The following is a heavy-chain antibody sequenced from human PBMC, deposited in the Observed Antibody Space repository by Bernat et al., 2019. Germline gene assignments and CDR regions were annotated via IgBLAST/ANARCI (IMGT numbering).Heavy chain of an antibody. Sequence: QLQLQESGPGLVKPSETLSLNCAVSGGTISSSSNSWGWIRQPPGKGLEWIGNIYYSGSIYYNPSLKSRATISVDTTKNQFSLKLSPVAAADTAVYHCAGHLYLTAIEYWGQGTLVTVSA. CDR2: IYYSGSI. V-gene: IGHV4-39*01. D-gene: IGHD2-2*01. CDR1: GGTISSSSNS. CDR3: AGHLYLTAIEY. J-gene: IGHJ4*02.